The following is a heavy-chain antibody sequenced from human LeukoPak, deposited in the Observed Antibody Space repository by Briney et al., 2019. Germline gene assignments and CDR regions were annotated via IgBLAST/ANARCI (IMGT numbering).Heavy chain of an antibody. CDR2: ISAYNGNT. J-gene: IGHJ4*02. CDR3: ARAALGVEMATITD. V-gene: IGHV1-18*01. Sequence: ASVKVSCKASGYTFTSYGISWVRQAPGQGLEWMGWISAYNGNTNYAQKLQGRVTMTTDTSTSTAYMELRSLRSDDTAVYYCARAALGVEMATITDWGQGTLVTVSS. D-gene: IGHD5-24*01. CDR1: GYTFTSYG.